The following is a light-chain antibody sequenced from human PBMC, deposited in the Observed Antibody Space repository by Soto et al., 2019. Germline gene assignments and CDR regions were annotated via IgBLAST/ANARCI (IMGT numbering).Light chain of an antibody. Sequence: EIVMTQSPATLSVSPGERATLSCRASQTVNSNLAWYQQRPGQAPRLLISGASTRAPGIPARFSGSGSGTEFTLIISSPQSEDFAVYYCQQYNNWPPWTFGQGTRVEI. V-gene: IGKV3-15*01. CDR1: QTVNSN. J-gene: IGKJ1*01. CDR2: GAS. CDR3: QQYNNWPPWT.